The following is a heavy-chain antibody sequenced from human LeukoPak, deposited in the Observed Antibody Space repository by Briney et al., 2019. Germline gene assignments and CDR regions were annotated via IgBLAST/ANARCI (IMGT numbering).Heavy chain of an antibody. CDR3: ARGRVSYYYYYMDV. Sequence: SETLSLTCTVSGYSISSGYYWGWIRQPPGKGLEWIGSIYYSGSTYYNPSLKSRVTISVDTSKNQFSLKLSSVTAADTAVYYCARGRVSYYYYYMDVWGKGTTVTVSS. J-gene: IGHJ6*03. V-gene: IGHV4-38-2*02. CDR1: GYSISSGYY. CDR2: IYYSGST.